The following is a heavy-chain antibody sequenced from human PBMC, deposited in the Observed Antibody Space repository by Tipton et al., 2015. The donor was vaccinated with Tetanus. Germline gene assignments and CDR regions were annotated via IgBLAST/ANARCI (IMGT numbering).Heavy chain of an antibody. CDR1: GFTFSRNP. J-gene: IGHJ4*02. V-gene: IGHV3-23*01. D-gene: IGHD3-22*01. CDR2: ISGSGGST. Sequence: SLRLSCAASGFTFSRNPMTWVRQAPGKGLEWVSAISGSGGSTYYADSVKGRFTISRDNSKNTLYLQMNSLRAEDTAVYYCAKGQPYDSSGYYGANDYWGQGTLVTVSS. CDR3: AKGQPYDSSGYYGANDY.